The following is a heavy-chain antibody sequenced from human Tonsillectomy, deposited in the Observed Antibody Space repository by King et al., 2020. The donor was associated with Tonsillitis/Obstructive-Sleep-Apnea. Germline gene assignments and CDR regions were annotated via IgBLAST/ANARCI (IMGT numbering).Heavy chain of an antibody. J-gene: IGHJ3*02. CDR1: GFTFGDYA. D-gene: IGHD3-22*01. CDR3: TRASGDYYESSGYYYVAFDI. V-gene: IGHV3-49*04. CDR2: IRSKAYGGTT. Sequence: QLVQSGGGLVQPGRSLRLSCTTSGFTFGDYAMTWVRQAPGKGLEWVGFIRSKAYGGTTEYAASVKGRFTISRDDSKSIAYLQMTSLKTEDTAMYYCTRASGDYYESSGYYYVAFDIWGQGTMVTVSS.